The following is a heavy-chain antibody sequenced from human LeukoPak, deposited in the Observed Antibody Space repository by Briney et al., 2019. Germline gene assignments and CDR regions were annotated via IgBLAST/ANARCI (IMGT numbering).Heavy chain of an antibody. V-gene: IGHV3-7*01. CDR2: IKQDGSEK. CDR3: AREVVYYDILTGWYYGMDV. J-gene: IGHJ6*02. Sequence: PGGSLRLSCAASGFTFSSYWMSWVRQAPGKGLEWVANIKQDGSEKYYVDSVKGRFTISRDNAKNSLYLQMNSLRAEDTAVYYCAREVVYYDILTGWYYGMDVWGQGTTVTVSS. D-gene: IGHD3-9*01. CDR1: GFTFSSYW.